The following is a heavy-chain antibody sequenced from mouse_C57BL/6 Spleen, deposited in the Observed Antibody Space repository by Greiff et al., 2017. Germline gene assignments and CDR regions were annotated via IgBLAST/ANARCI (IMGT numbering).Heavy chain of an antibody. CDR3: ARDHSNHADYAMDY. V-gene: IGHV1-72*01. CDR2: IDPNSGGT. CDR1: GYTFTSYW. D-gene: IGHD2-5*01. J-gene: IGHJ4*01. Sequence: QVQLKQPGPELVKPGASVKLSCKASGYTFTSYWMHWVKQRPGRGLEWIGRIDPNSGGTKYNEKFKGKATLTVDKPSSTAYMKLRSLTSEDSAVYYGARDHSNHADYAMDYWGQGTSVTVSS.